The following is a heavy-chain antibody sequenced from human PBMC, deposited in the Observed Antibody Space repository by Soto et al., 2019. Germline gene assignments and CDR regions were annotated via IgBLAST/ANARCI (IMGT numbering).Heavy chain of an antibody. CDR2: INPNSGGT. CDR3: ARRRGPQNWFDP. CDR1: GYTFTGYY. Sequence: QVQLVQSGAEVKKPGASVKVSCKASGYTFTGYYMHWVRQAPGQGLEWMGWINPNSGGTNYVQKFQGRVTMTRDTSISTAYMELSRLRSDDTAVYYCARRRGPQNWFDPWGQGTLVTVSS. J-gene: IGHJ5*02. V-gene: IGHV1-2*02. D-gene: IGHD5-12*01.